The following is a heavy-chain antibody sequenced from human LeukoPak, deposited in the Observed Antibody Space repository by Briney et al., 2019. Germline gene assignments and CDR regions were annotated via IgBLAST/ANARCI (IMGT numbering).Heavy chain of an antibody. J-gene: IGHJ4*02. CDR1: GFTFNTYW. Sequence: GGSLRLSCAASGFTFNTYWMYWVRQAPGKGLAWVSRINRDGSRTTYADSVKGRFTISRDNARNTLYLQMNSLRAEDTAVYYCTGGSVLFEKSPFDYWGQGSLVTVSS. V-gene: IGHV3-74*01. CDR2: INRDGSRT. CDR3: TGGSVLFEKSPFDY. D-gene: IGHD3-10*02.